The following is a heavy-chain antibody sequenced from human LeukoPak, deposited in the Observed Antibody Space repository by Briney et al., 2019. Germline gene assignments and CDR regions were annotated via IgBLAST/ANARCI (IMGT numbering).Heavy chain of an antibody. Sequence: GGSLRLSCAASGFTFSSYGMHWVRQAPGKGLEWVAVIWYDGSNYYYADSVKGRFTISRDNSKNTLYLQMNGLRAEDTAVYYCARGYTFGGVIARCYFDYWGQGTLVTVSS. CDR3: ARGYTFGGVIARCYFDY. D-gene: IGHD3-16*02. CDR2: IWYDGSNY. V-gene: IGHV3-33*01. J-gene: IGHJ4*02. CDR1: GFTFSSYG.